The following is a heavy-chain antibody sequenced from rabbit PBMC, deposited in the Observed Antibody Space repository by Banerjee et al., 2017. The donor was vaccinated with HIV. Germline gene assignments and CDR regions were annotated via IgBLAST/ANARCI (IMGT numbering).Heavy chain of an antibody. CDR1: GFSFSSSYW. CDR2: IYGGSSGGC. CDR3: ARSSSGNDYGMDL. Sequence: QSLEESGGDLVKPGASLTLTCTASGFSFSSSYWMCWVRQAPGKGLEWIACIYGGSSGGCTYASWAKGRFTISKPSSTTVTLQMTSLTAADTATYFCARSSSGNDYGMDLWGPGTLVTVS. D-gene: IGHD1-1*01. V-gene: IGHV1S40*01. J-gene: IGHJ6*01.